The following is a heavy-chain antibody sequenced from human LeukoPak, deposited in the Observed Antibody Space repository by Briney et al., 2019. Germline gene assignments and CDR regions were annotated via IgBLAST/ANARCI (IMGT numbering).Heavy chain of an antibody. CDR2: IVVCSGNK. CDR3: AADHLHYDSSGSKEN. CDR1: GFTFTSSA. Sequence: SVTVSCKASGFTFTSSAVQWVRQARGQRLEWIGWIVVCSGNKNYAQKFQERVTITRDMSTSTAYMELSSLRSEDTAVYYCAADHLHYDSSGSKENWGQGTLVTVSS. J-gene: IGHJ4*02. V-gene: IGHV1-58*01. D-gene: IGHD3-22*01.